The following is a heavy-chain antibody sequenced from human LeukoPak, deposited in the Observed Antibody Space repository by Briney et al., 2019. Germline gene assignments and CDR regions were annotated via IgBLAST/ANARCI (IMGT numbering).Heavy chain of an antibody. Sequence: GGSLILSCAASGFTFSEHNMHWVRQAPGKGLEWVAVITNDGSGIYYADSVKGRFTISRDNPKDTVYLQVNSLRAEDTAVYYCATYRNTWTSFDYWGQGTLVTVSS. D-gene: IGHD6-13*01. CDR3: ATYRNTWTSFDY. J-gene: IGHJ4*02. CDR1: GFTFSEHN. CDR2: ITNDGSGI. V-gene: IGHV3-30-3*01.